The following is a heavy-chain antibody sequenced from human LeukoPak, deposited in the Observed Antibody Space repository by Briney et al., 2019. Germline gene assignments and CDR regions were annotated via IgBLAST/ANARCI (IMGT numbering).Heavy chain of an antibody. D-gene: IGHD6-19*01. CDR1: GFTFSDYY. Sequence: GGSLRLSCAACGFTFSDYYMSWLRQAPGKGLEWVSYISSSGSTIYYADSVKGRFTISRDNAKNSLYLQMNSLRAEDTAVYYCARAEYSSGDDYWGQGTLVTVSS. CDR2: ISSSGSTI. CDR3: ARAEYSSGDDY. V-gene: IGHV3-11*01. J-gene: IGHJ4*02.